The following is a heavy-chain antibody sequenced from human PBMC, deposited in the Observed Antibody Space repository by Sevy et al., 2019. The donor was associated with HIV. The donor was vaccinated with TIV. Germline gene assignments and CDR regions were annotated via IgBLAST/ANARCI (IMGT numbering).Heavy chain of an antibody. CDR1: GFTFSSYW. Sequence: GGSLRPSCAASGFTFSSYWMSWVRQAPGKGLEWVANIKQDGSEKYYVDSVKGRFTISRDNAKNSLYLQMNSLRAEDTAVYYCAREIVGSGSYYGVGYYYGMDVWGQGTTVTVSS. D-gene: IGHD1-26*01. CDR3: AREIVGSGSYYGVGYYYGMDV. V-gene: IGHV3-7*01. J-gene: IGHJ6*02. CDR2: IKQDGSEK.